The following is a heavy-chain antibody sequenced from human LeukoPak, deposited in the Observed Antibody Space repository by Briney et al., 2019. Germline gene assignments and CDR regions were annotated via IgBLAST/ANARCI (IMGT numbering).Heavy chain of an antibody. V-gene: IGHV1-46*01. CDR1: GYTFTSYY. CDR2: MNPRGGTT. D-gene: IGHD3-22*01. Sequence: ASVKLSCKASGYTFTSYYIHWVRQAPGQGLEWGGIMNPRGGTTRYAQKLQGRVTMTRDMSTSTVYMELSSLRSDDTAVYYCARGVHVRMYDSNNNYFDPWGQGTLVTVSS. CDR3: ARGVHVRMYDSNNNYFDP. J-gene: IGHJ5*02.